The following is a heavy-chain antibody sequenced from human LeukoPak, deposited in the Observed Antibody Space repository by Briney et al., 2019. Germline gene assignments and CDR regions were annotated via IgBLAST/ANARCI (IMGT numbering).Heavy chain of an antibody. D-gene: IGHD3-22*01. CDR1: GLTFTSYG. V-gene: IGHV1-18*01. CDR3: ARLEVDDSSGYYF. CDR2: ISAYNGNT. Sequence: ASVKVSCKAFGLTFTSYGISWVRQAPGQGLEWMGWISAYNGNTNYAQKLQGRVTMTTDTSTSTAYMELRSLRSDDTAVYYCARLEVDDSSGYYFWGQGTLVTVSS. J-gene: IGHJ4*02.